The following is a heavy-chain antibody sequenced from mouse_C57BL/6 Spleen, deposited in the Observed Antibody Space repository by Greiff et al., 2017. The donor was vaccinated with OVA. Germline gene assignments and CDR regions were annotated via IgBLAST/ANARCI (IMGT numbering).Heavy chain of an antibody. Sequence: VMLVESGAELARPGASVKLSCKASGYTFTSYGISWVKQRTGQGLEWIGEIYPRSGNTYYNEKFKGKATLTADKSSSTAYMELRSLTSEDSAVYFCARRDCYGSSDYWGQGTTLTVSS. D-gene: IGHD1-1*01. J-gene: IGHJ2*01. CDR3: ARRDCYGSSDY. V-gene: IGHV1-81*01. CDR2: IYPRSGNT. CDR1: GYTFTSYG.